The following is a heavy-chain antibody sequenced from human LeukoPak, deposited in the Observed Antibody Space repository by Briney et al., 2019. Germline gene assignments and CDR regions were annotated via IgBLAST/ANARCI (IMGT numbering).Heavy chain of an antibody. V-gene: IGHV4-39*01. CDR3: ARQDYYDSSGRNDAFDI. J-gene: IGHJ3*02. CDR1: GGSISSSSYY. Sequence: SETLSPTCTVSGGSISSSSYYWGWIRQPPGKGLEWIGSIYYSGSTYYNPSLKSRVTISVDTSKNQFSLKLSSVTAADTAVYYCARQDYYDSSGRNDAFDIWGQGTMVTVSS. D-gene: IGHD3-22*01. CDR2: IYYSGST.